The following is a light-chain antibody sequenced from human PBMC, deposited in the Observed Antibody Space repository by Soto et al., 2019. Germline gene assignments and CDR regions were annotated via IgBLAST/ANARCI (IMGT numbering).Light chain of an antibody. CDR3: QQYNSYPWT. CDR1: QSISSW. V-gene: IGKV1-5*01. Sequence: DIQMTQSPSTLSASVGDRVTITCRASQSISSWLAWYQQKPGKAPKLLIYDASSLESGVPSRFSGSGSGTEFTLTSTSLQPDDFATYYCQQYNSYPWTFGQGTKVEIK. J-gene: IGKJ1*01. CDR2: DAS.